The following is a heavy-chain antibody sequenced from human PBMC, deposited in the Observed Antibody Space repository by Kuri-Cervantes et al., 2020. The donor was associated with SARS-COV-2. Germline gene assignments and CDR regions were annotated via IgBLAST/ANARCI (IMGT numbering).Heavy chain of an antibody. Sequence: GESLKISRTASGFSFSYYGMHWVRQAPGKGLEWVAVIWPDGNNKFYSDSVRGRFTISRDNSRSTLYLQMNSLRAEDTGVYYCARDQSITMIVVVNRDAFDIWGQGTMVTVSS. CDR2: IWPDGNNK. V-gene: IGHV3-33*08. J-gene: IGHJ3*02. D-gene: IGHD3-22*01. CDR3: ARDQSITMIVVVNRDAFDI. CDR1: GFSFSYYG.